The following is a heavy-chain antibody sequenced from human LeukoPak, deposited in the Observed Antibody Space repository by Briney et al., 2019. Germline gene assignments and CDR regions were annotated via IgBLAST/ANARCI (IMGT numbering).Heavy chain of an antibody. CDR2: ISGSGGST. Sequence: GGSLRLSCAASGFTFSSYAMSWVRQAPGKGLEWASAISGSGGSTYYADSVKGRFTISRDNSKNTLYLQMNSLRAEDTAVYYCAKRHEYSSSWYGSYYFDYWGQGTLVTVSS. D-gene: IGHD6-13*01. J-gene: IGHJ4*02. CDR3: AKRHEYSSSWYGSYYFDY. V-gene: IGHV3-23*01. CDR1: GFTFSSYA.